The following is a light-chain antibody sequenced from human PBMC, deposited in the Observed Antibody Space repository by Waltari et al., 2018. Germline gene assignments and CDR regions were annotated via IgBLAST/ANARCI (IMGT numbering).Light chain of an antibody. CDR3: LQRSSWPWT. CDR1: QSVSSY. J-gene: IGKJ1*01. CDR2: DAS. V-gene: IGKV3-11*01. Sequence: EIVLTQSPATLSLSPGESATLSCRSSQSVSSYLAWYQQKVGQAPRRLIYDASNRATGIPARFSGSGSGTDVTVTISSLEPEDFAVYYCLQRSSWPWTFGQGTKVEIK.